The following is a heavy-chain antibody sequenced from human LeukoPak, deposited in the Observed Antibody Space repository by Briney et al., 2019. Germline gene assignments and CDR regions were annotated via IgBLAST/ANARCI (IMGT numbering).Heavy chain of an antibody. CDR3: VRGGLTGRSLPGY. Sequence: GGSLRLSCAASGYTFTSYWMNWVRQAPGKGLEWVARIKPDGSETNSVHSLRGRFTISRDNATNSLYMQMNSLRAEDTAVYYCVRGGLTGRSLPGYWGQGTLVTVSS. CDR2: IKPDGSET. D-gene: IGHD3-9*01. J-gene: IGHJ4*02. CDR1: GYTFTSYW. V-gene: IGHV3-7*02.